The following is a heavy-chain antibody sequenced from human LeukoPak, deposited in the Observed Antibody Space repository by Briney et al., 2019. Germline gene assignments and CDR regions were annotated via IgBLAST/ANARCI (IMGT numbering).Heavy chain of an antibody. Sequence: GGSLRLSCAASGFTFSSYAMSWVRQAPGKGLEWVSAISGSGGSTYYADSVKGRFTISRDNSKNTLYLQMNSLRAEDTAVYYCAKELAFYYDTPPYFQHWGQGTLVTVSS. D-gene: IGHD3-22*01. J-gene: IGHJ1*01. V-gene: IGHV3-23*01. CDR2: ISGSGGST. CDR3: AKELAFYYDTPPYFQH. CDR1: GFTFSSYA.